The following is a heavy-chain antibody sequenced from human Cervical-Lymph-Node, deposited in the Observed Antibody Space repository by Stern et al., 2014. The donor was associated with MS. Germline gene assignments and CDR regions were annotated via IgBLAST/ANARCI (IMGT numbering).Heavy chain of an antibody. V-gene: IGHV3-30*01. Sequence: VHLVESGGGVVQPGRSLRLSCAASGFTFRSYAMHWVRQAPGKGLEWVAVISYDGSNKYYADSVKGRFTISRDNSKNTLYLQMNSLRAEDTAVYYCASGYYFDYWGQGTLVTVSS. J-gene: IGHJ4*02. CDR3: ASGYYFDY. CDR2: ISYDGSNK. CDR1: GFTFRSYA.